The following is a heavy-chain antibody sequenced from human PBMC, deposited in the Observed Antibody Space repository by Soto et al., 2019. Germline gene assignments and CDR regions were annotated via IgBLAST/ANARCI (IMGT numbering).Heavy chain of an antibody. V-gene: IGHV3-30*18. D-gene: IGHD3-16*01. CDR3: AKDFGGRGYYYYYGMDV. Sequence: LRLSCAASGFTFSSYGMHWVRQAPGKGLEWVAVISYDGSNKYYADSVRGRFTISRDNSKNTLYLQMNSLRAEDTAVYYCAKDFGGRGYYYYYGMDVWGQGTTVTVSS. CDR2: ISYDGSNK. J-gene: IGHJ6*02. CDR1: GFTFSSYG.